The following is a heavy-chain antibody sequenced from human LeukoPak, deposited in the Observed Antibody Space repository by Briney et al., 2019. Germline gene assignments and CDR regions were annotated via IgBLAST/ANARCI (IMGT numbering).Heavy chain of an antibody. Sequence: GGSLRLSCAVSGFTFSSYAMSWVRQAPGRGLEWVSGISGSGASTYYADSVKGRFTISRDNSKNTLYLQMNSLRAEDTAVYYCAKMAGPFMGDGFDIWGQGTMVTVPS. CDR3: AKMAGPFMGDGFDI. D-gene: IGHD3-3*02. J-gene: IGHJ3*02. CDR2: ISGSGAST. CDR1: GFTFSSYA. V-gene: IGHV3-23*01.